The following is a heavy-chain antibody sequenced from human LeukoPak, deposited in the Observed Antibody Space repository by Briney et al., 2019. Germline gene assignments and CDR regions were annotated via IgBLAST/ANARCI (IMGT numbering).Heavy chain of an antibody. CDR2: ISAYNGDT. Sequence: ASVKVSCKASGFTFTRYGITWVRQAPGQGLEWMGWISAYNGDTHYAQKLQGRVTMTTDTSTTTAYMELRSLSSDDTAVYYCARDPTNTGGRYAHFDYWGQGTLVTVSS. J-gene: IGHJ4*02. D-gene: IGHD2-15*01. CDR1: GFTFTRYG. CDR3: ARDPTNTGGRYAHFDY. V-gene: IGHV1-18*01.